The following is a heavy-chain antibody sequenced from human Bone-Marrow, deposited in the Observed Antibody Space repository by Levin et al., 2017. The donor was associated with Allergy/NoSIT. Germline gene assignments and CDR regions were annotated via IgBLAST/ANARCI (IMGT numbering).Heavy chain of an antibody. CDR2: VYYSGST. CDR3: ARGGSYGSGSYFTIDY. CDR1: GGSISSYY. D-gene: IGHD3-10*01. V-gene: IGHV4-59*01. Sequence: GSLRLSCTVSGGSISSYYWSWIRQPPGKGLEWIGYVYYSGSTNYNPSLKSRVTISVDTSKNQFSLKLSSVTAADTAVYYCARGGSYGSGSYFTIDYWGQGTLVTVSS. J-gene: IGHJ4*02.